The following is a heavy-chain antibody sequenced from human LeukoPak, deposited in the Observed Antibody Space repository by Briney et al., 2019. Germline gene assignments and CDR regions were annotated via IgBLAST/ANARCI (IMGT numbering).Heavy chain of an antibody. CDR1: GFTFDDYA. V-gene: IGHV3-9*01. Sequence: GGSLRLSCAASGFTFDDYAMPWVRQAPGKGLEWVSGISWNSGSIGYADSVKGRFTISRDNSKNTLYLQMNSLRAEDTAVYYCANSASSGSDYWGQGTLVTVSS. D-gene: IGHD6-19*01. J-gene: IGHJ4*02. CDR2: ISWNSGSI. CDR3: ANSASSGSDY.